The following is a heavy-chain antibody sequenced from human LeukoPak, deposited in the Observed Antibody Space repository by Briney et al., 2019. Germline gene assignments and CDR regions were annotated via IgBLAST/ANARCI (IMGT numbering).Heavy chain of an antibody. CDR2: ISSDGSNE. D-gene: IGHD3-10*01. Sequence: GGSLRLSCAASGFIFTDYWMNWVRQAPGKGLEWVAVISSDGSNEYYADSVKGRFTISRDNSKNTLYLQMNSLRAEDTAVYYCAKDLWFGELEYWGQGTLVTVSS. CDR3: AKDLWFGELEY. J-gene: IGHJ4*02. CDR1: GFIFTDYW. V-gene: IGHV3-30*18.